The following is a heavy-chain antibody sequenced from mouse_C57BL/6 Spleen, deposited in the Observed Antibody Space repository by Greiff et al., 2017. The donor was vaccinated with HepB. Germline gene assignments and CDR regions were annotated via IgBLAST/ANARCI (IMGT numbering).Heavy chain of an antibody. J-gene: IGHJ4*01. Sequence: QVHVKQPGAELVKPGASVKLSCKASGYTFTSYWMHWVKQRPGRGLEWIGRIDPNSGGTKYNEKFKSKATLTVDKPSSTAYMQLSSLTSEDSAVYYCARQVYDGYYVSYAMDYWGQGTSVTVSS. CDR1: GYTFTSYW. D-gene: IGHD2-3*01. V-gene: IGHV1-72*01. CDR3: ARQVYDGYYVSYAMDY. CDR2: IDPNSGGT.